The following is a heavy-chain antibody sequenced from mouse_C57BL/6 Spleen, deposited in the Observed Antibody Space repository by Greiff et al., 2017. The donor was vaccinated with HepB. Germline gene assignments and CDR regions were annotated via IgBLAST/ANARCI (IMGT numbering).Heavy chain of an antibody. V-gene: IGHV14-1*01. J-gene: IGHJ3*01. CDR1: GFNFKDYY. CDR3: ATYCYCSEGFAY. Sequence: VQLQQSGAELVRPGASVKLSCTASGFNFKDYYMHWVKQRPEQGLEWIGRIDPEDGDTKYAPKFKGKATMTADTSSNTAYLQLSSLTSEDSAVYYCATYCYCSEGFAYWGQGTPVTVSA. D-gene: IGHD2-12*01. CDR2: IDPEDGDT.